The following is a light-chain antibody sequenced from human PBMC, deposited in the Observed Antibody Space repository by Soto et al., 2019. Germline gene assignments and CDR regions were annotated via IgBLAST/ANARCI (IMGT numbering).Light chain of an antibody. CDR2: GAS. CDR1: QSVSSN. V-gene: IGKV3-15*01. Sequence: EIVMTQSPATLSVSPGERATLSCRASQSVSSNLAWYQQKPGQAPKLLIYGASTRATGIPARFSSSGSGTEFTLTISSLLSEDFEVYYCQQYNNCLPWTFGQGTTVEIK. J-gene: IGKJ1*01. CDR3: QQYNNCLPWT.